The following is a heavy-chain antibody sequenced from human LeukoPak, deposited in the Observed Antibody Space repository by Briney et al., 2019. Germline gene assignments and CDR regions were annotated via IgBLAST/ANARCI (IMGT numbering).Heavy chain of an antibody. Sequence: GGSLRLSCAASGFTFSSYGMNWVRQSPGNGLEWLAVRWYHGSNKYYADSVKCRFTISRDNSKKPLYLQMNSLRADDTAVYYCARGYDSSGYYHYYFDYWGQGTLVTVSS. V-gene: IGHV3-33*01. CDR3: ARGYDSSGYYHYYFDY. CDR2: RWYHGSNK. J-gene: IGHJ4*02. CDR1: GFTFSSYG. D-gene: IGHD3-22*01.